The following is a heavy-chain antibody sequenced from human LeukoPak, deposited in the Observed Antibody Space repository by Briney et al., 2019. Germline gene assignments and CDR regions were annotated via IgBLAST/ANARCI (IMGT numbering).Heavy chain of an antibody. V-gene: IGHV1-2*02. CDR2: INPNSGGT. Sequence: GASVKLSCKASGYTFTGYYMHWVRQAPGQGLEWMGWINPNSGGTNYAQKFQGRVTMTRDTSISTAYMELSRLRSDDTAVYYCARARYYYGSGRKIDYWGQGTLVTVSS. CDR3: ARARYYYGSGRKIDY. D-gene: IGHD3-10*01. J-gene: IGHJ4*02. CDR1: GYTFTGYY.